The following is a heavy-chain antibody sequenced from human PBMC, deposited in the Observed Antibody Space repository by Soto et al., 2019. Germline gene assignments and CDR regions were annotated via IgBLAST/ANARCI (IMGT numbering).Heavy chain of an antibody. CDR2: IIPIFGTA. J-gene: IGHJ6*02. V-gene: IGHV1-69*01. CDR3: ARERISLPYGARYYYFYGMDV. D-gene: IGHD3-16*01. Sequence: QVQLVQSGAEVKKPGSSVKVSCKASGGTFSSYAISWVRQAPGQGIEWMGGIIPIFGTANYAQKFQGRVTITADESTSTAYMELSSLRSEDTAVYYCARERISLPYGARYYYFYGMDVWGQGTTVTVSS. CDR1: GGTFSSYA.